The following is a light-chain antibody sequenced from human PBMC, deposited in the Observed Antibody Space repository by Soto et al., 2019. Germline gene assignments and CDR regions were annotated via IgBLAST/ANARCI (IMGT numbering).Light chain of an antibody. CDR3: VLYMCTCISV. J-gene: IGLJ2*01. CDR2: NTN. V-gene: IGLV8-61*01. Sequence: TVVTQEPSFSVSPGGTVTLTCVFSSDSVSASHFPSWYHQTPGQAPRTLIYNTNTRSSGVPDRFSASILGNRAALTITGAQADDESDYKCVLYMCTCISVFGGGTKVTV. CDR1: SDSVSASHF.